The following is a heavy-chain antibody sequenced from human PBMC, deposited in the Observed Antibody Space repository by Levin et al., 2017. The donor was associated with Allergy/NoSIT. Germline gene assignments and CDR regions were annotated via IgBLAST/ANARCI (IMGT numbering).Heavy chain of an antibody. CDR2: ITGGGFNT. Sequence: PGESLKISCAVSGFTISEYAMAWVRQAPGKGLEWVSVITGGGFNTYYGDSVKGRFTVSRDASKDTLYLELNSLGGEDTAVYYCAQKQGGTSGFSFDVWGQGTMVTVSS. V-gene: IGHV3-23*01. J-gene: IGHJ3*01. CDR1: GFTISEYA. CDR3: AQKQGGTSGFSFDV. D-gene: IGHD1-1*01.